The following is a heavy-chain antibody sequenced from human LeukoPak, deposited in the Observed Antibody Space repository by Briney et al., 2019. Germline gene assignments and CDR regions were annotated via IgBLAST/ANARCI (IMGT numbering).Heavy chain of an antibody. CDR2: IYHSGST. CDR1: GGSISSGGYS. V-gene: IGHV4-30-2*01. D-gene: IGHD6-13*01. Sequence: PSQTLSLTCAVSGGSISSGGYSWSWIRQPPGKGLEWIGYIYHSGSTYYNPSLKSRVTISVDRSKNQFSLKLSSVTAADTAVYYCARAIGAAARGWFDPWGQGTPVTVSS. CDR3: ARAIGAAARGWFDP. J-gene: IGHJ5*02.